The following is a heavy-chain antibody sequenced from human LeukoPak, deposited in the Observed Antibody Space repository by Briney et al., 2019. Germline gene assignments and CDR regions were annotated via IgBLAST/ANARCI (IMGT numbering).Heavy chain of an antibody. CDR3: ARDRFYYDSSGPYHDAFDI. CDR1: GGSISSGDYY. J-gene: IGHJ3*02. D-gene: IGHD3-22*01. CDR2: IYYSGST. V-gene: IGHV4-30-4*01. Sequence: SQTLSLTCTVSGGSISSGDYYWSWIRQPPGKGLEWIGYIYYSGSTYYNPSLKSRVTISVDTSKNQFSLELSSVTAADTAVYYCARDRFYYDSSGPYHDAFDIWGQGTMVTVSS.